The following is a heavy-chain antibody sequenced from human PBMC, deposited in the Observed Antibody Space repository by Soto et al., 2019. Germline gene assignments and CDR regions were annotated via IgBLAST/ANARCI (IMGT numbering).Heavy chain of an antibody. Sequence: PSETLSLTCTVSGGSISSGGYYWSWIRQHPGKGLEWIGYIYYSGSTYYNPSLKSRVTISVDTSKNQFSLKLSSVTAADTAVYYCARAPRPDSSGLDYWGQGTLVTVSS. D-gene: IGHD3-22*01. CDR2: IYYSGST. V-gene: IGHV4-31*03. J-gene: IGHJ4*02. CDR1: GGSISSGGYY. CDR3: ARAPRPDSSGLDY.